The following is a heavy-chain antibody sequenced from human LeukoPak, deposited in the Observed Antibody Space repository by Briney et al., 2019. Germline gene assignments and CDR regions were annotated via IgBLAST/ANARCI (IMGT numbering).Heavy chain of an antibody. D-gene: IGHD3-10*01. CDR2: IFHTGST. Sequence: SQTLSLTCVVSGDSISSGAYSWSWIRQPPGKCLEWIGYIFHTGSTFYNPSLKSRLTISVDNSKNQFSLRLSSVTAADTAVYYCARELWFANAPGSWLDPWGQRTLVTVSS. CDR3: ARELWFANAPGSWLDP. J-gene: IGHJ5*02. V-gene: IGHV4-30-2*01. CDR1: GDSISSGAYS.